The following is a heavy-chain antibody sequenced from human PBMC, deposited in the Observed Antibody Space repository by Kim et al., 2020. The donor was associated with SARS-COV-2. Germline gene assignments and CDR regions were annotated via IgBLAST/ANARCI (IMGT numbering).Heavy chain of an antibody. D-gene: IGHD6-13*01. CDR2: T. Sequence: TYSADSLQGRFTISRDSSKSTLFLGMNSLRAEDTAVYYWAKSVGGAAAFDYWGQGTQVTVSS. CDR3: AKSVGGAAAFDY. V-gene: IGHV3-23*01. J-gene: IGHJ4*02.